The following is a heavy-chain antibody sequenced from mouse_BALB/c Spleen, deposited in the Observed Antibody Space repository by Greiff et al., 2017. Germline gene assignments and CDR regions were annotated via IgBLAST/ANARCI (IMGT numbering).Heavy chain of an antibody. V-gene: IGHV1-63*02. CDR3: APLITTGGMDY. Sequence: QVHVKQSGAELVRPGTSVKISCKASGYTFTNYWLGWVKQRPGHGLEWIGDIYPGGGYTNYNEKFKGKATLTADTSSSTAYMQLSSLTSEDSAVYFCAPLITTGGMDYWGQGTSVTVSS. J-gene: IGHJ4*01. CDR2: IYPGGGYT. CDR1: GYTFTNYW. D-gene: IGHD2-4*01.